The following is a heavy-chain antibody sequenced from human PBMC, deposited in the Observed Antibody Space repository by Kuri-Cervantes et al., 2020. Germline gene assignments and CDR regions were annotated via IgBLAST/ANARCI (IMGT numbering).Heavy chain of an antibody. Sequence: GESLKISCAASGFTFSSYSVNWVRQAPGKGLEWVSYVSSSSSTIYYADSVKGRFTISRDNARNSLYLQMNSLRAEDTAVYYCARSYDGSYYYYYYMDVWGKGTTVTVSS. J-gene: IGHJ6*03. D-gene: IGHD1-26*01. CDR1: GFTFSSYS. CDR3: ARSYDGSYYYYYYMDV. V-gene: IGHV3-48*01. CDR2: VSSSSSTI.